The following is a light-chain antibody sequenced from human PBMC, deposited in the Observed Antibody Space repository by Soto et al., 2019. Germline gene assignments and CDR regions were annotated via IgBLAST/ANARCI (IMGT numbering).Light chain of an antibody. CDR1: SSDVGEESY. Sequence: QSVLTQPPSASGSPGQSVTITCSGTSSDVGEESYVSWYQQHPGKVPKLILYEVSKRPSGVPDRFSGSRSGNTASLTVSGLQAEDEADYYCSSFAGSPVVFGGGTKLTVL. V-gene: IGLV2-8*01. CDR3: SSFAGSPVV. CDR2: EVS. J-gene: IGLJ2*01.